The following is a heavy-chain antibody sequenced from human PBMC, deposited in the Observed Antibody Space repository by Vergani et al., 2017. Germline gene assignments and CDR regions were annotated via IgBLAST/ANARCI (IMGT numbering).Heavy chain of an antibody. Sequence: QSQLVQSGDEVKKPGASVKVSCKPSGYSFINYGISWVRQAPGQGLEWLGWASPNNDNTNYGQKIQGIVTMTTDTSTRTAYMQLRSLTFDDTAVYYCAGEGVCVNIRGTYRPPSYYGMGLWGQGTKVTVAS. D-gene: IGHD3-16*02. CDR2: ASPNNDNT. CDR1: GYSFINYG. CDR3: AGEGVCVNIRGTYRPPSYYGMGL. J-gene: IGHJ6*02. V-gene: IGHV1-18*01.